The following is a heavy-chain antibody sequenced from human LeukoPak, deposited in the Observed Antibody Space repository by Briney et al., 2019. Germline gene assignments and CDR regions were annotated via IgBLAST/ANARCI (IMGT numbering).Heavy chain of an antibody. CDR1: GYTFTSYD. Sequence: ASVKVSCKASGYTFTSYDINWVRQATGQGLEWMGWMNPNSGNTGYAQKFQGRVTITRDTSASTAYMELSSLRSEDTAVYYCARDRTADGMFDYWGQGTLVTVSS. V-gene: IGHV1-8*01. CDR2: MNPNSGNT. D-gene: IGHD6-13*01. J-gene: IGHJ4*02. CDR3: ARDRTADGMFDY.